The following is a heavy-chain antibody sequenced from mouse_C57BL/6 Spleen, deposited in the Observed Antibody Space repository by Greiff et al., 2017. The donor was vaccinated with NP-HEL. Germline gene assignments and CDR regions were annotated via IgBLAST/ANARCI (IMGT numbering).Heavy chain of an antibody. V-gene: IGHV1-82*01. CDR2: IYPGDGDT. CDR1: GYAFSSSW. CDR3: ARSKGSEPRDYYAMDY. J-gene: IGHJ4*01. Sequence: QVQLQQSGPELVKPGASVKISCKASGYAFSSSWMNWVKQRPGKGLEWIGRIYPGDGDTNYNGKFKGKATLTADKSSSTAYMQLSSLTSEDSAVYFCARSKGSEPRDYYAMDYWGQGTSVTVSS.